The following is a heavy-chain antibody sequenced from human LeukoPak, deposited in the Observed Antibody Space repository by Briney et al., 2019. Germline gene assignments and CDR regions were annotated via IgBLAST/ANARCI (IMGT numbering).Heavy chain of an antibody. Sequence: GGSLRLSCAASELTLSSNYMSWIRQAPGRGLEWVSFIYSGGSTYYADSVRGRFIISKDNSKNTLYLQMNSLSAEDTAVYYCARSYSYGGIHYWGQGTLVTVSS. CDR3: ARSYSYGGIHY. D-gene: IGHD5-18*01. CDR1: ELTLSSNY. CDR2: IYSGGST. V-gene: IGHV3-53*05. J-gene: IGHJ4*02.